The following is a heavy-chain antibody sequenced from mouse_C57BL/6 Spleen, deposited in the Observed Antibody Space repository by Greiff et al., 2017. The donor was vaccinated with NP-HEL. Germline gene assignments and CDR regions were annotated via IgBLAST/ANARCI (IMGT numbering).Heavy chain of an antibody. J-gene: IGHJ2*01. D-gene: IGHD1-1*01. CDR2: IYPSDSET. Sequence: QVQLQQPGAELVRPGSSVKLSCKASGYTFTSYWLDWVKQRPGQGLEWIGNIYPSDSETHYNQKFKDKATLTVDKSSSTAYMQLSSLTSEDSAVYYCARGYGSSYNFDYWGQGTTLTVSS. CDR3: ARGYGSSYNFDY. V-gene: IGHV1-61*01. CDR1: GYTFTSYW.